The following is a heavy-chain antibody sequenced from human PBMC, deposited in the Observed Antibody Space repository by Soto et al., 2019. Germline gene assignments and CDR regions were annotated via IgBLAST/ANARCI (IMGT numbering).Heavy chain of an antibody. CDR1: GFMFSSYA. CDR3: ATGLRSVYGPFDS. J-gene: IGHJ4*02. CDR2: LSGGGDST. V-gene: IGHV3-23*01. Sequence: EVQLLESGGGLVQPGGSLRLSCAASGFMFSSYAMTWVPQAPGKGLEWVSALSGGGDSTYYAPSVRGRFAISRDNSKNTLYLQMNSLRAEDTAVYYCATGLRSVYGPFDSWGQGTLVTVSS. D-gene: IGHD5-12*01.